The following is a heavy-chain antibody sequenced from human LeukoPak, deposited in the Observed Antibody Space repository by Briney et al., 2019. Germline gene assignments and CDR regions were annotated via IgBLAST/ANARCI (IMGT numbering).Heavy chain of an antibody. D-gene: IGHD1-26*01. V-gene: IGHV3-21*01. CDR2: ISSSGLYI. CDR1: GFTFSTYS. Sequence: GGSLRLSCAASGFTFSTYSMSWVRQAPGKGLEWVSCISSSGLYIFYAESVKGRFTISRDSAKNSLYLQMNSLRAEDTAVYYCARVAVGATGGPVDYWGQGTLVTVSS. J-gene: IGHJ4*02. CDR3: ARVAVGATGGPVDY.